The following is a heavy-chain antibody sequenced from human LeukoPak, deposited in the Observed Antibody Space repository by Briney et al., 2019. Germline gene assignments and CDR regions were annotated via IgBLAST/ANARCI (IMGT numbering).Heavy chain of an antibody. V-gene: IGHV4-30-4*08. D-gene: IGHD6-13*01. CDR2: INHSGST. J-gene: IGHJ5*02. CDR1: GGSISSGDYY. Sequence: SQTLSLTCTVSGGSISSGDYYWSWIRQPPGKGLEWIGEINHSGSTNYNPSLKSRVTISVDTSKNQFSLKLSSVTAADTAVYYCARVWRMGSSSWYLNGPPNWFDPWGQGTLVTVSS. CDR3: ARVWRMGSSSWYLNGPPNWFDP.